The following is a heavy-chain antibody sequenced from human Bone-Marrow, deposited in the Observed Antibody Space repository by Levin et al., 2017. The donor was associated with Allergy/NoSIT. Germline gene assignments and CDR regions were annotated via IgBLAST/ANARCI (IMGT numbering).Heavy chain of an antibody. Sequence: GGSLRLSCVGSGFPFSHHGIHWVRQAPGKGLEWVSVFSYDGNNEYYADSVKGRSTMSRDNSNNTVYLQINSLRAEDTALYYCARTGENHRHEFDFWGQGILITVSS. J-gene: IGHJ4*02. D-gene: IGHD2-21*01. CDR3: ARTGENHRHEFDF. V-gene: IGHV3-30*03. CDR2: FSYDGNNE. CDR1: GFPFSHHG.